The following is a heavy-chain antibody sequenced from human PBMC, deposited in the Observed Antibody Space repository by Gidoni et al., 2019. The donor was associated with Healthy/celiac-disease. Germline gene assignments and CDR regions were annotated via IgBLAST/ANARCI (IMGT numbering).Heavy chain of an antibody. CDR2: INHSVST. D-gene: IGHD3-22*01. J-gene: IGHJ4*02. Sequence: QVQLQQWGAGLLKPSETLSLTCAVYGGSLRGYYWSWIRQPPGKGLEWIGEINHSVSTNYNPSLKSRVTISVDTSKNQFSLKLSSVTAADTAVYYCARSKSGYSSDYWGQGTLVTVSS. CDR3: ARSKSGYSSDY. CDR1: GGSLRGYY. V-gene: IGHV4-34*01.